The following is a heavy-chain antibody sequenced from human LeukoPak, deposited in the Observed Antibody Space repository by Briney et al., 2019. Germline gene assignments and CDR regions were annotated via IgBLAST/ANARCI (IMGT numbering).Heavy chain of an antibody. CDR2: IIPIFGTA. Sequence: SVKVSCKASGGTFSIYAISWVRQAPGQGLEWMGGIIPIFGTANYAQKFQGRVTITADESTSTAYMELSSLRSEDTAVYYCARDLNSGYENYFDYWGQGTLVTVSS. D-gene: IGHD5-12*01. J-gene: IGHJ4*02. CDR1: GGTFSIYA. V-gene: IGHV1-69*01. CDR3: ARDLNSGYENYFDY.